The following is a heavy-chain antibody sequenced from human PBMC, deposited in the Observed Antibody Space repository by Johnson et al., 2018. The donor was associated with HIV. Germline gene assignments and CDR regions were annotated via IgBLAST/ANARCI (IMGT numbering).Heavy chain of an antibody. D-gene: IGHD5-24*01. CDR2: ISWDGVGT. CDR1: GFIFDDYT. Sequence: VQLVESGGAVVQPGGSLRLSCAASGFIFDDYTMHWVRQAPGKGLEWVSLISWDGVGTYYADSVKGRFTVSRDNRKNSLYLQMNSLRTKDTALYYCEKAESNYGRAFDIWGQGTMVTVSS. V-gene: IGHV3-43*01. CDR3: EKAESNYGRAFDI. J-gene: IGHJ3*02.